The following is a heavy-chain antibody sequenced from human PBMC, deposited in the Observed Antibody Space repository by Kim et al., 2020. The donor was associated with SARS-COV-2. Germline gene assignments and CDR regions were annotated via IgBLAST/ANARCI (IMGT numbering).Heavy chain of an antibody. CDR3: ARVKGRYCGGDCYFAFAI. V-gene: IGHV4-39*07. CDR1: GVSVSDPTYY. CDR2: IYYAGET. Sequence: SETLSLTCAVSGVSVSDPTYYWGWIRQPPGKGLEWIGSIYYAGETFYNPSLKSRVTISVDMSKNQFSLKLSSVTAADTAVYYCARVKGRYCGGDCYFAFAIWGQRRMASVS. D-gene: IGHD2-21*02. J-gene: IGHJ3*02.